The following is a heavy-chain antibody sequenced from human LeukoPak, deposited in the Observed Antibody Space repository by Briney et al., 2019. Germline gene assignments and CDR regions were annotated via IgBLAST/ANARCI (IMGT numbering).Heavy chain of an antibody. J-gene: IGHJ4*02. CDR2: VHYSGST. D-gene: IGHD6-6*01. V-gene: IGHV4-59*06. CDR3: GRADSSSSGKIDF. CDR1: GGSINNYY. Sequence: SETLSLTCTVSGGSINNYYWSWIRQHPGKGLEWIGCVHYSGSTYYNPSLRSRVTISVDTSKNQFSLKLSSVTAADTAVYYCGRADSSSSGKIDFWGQGALVTVSS.